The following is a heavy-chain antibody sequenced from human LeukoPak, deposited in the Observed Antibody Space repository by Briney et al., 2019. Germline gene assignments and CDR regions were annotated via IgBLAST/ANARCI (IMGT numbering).Heavy chain of an antibody. Sequence: GGSLRLSCAASEFTFSTYAMHWVRPAPGKGVEWGAVISYDGSNKYYADSVKGRFTISRDNSKNTLYLQMKSLRAEDTAVYYCVKDTNIVLMVYAIGLDYWGQGTLVTVSS. CDR2: ISYDGSNK. V-gene: IGHV3-30*04. CDR1: EFTFSTYA. D-gene: IGHD2-8*01. CDR3: VKDTNIVLMVYAIGLDY. J-gene: IGHJ4*02.